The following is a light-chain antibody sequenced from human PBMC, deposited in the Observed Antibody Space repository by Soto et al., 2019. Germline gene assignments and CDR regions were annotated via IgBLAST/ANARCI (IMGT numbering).Light chain of an antibody. CDR3: MQGSHWPRT. Sequence: EVVMTQSPLSLPVTLGQPASISCRSSQSLVNSDGNTYLNWFHQRPGQSPRRLIYKVSNRDSGVPDRFSGSGSGTDFKLRISRVEAEDVGVYYCMQGSHWPRTFGQGTRVEIK. CDR1: QSLVNSDGNTY. V-gene: IGKV2-30*01. CDR2: KVS. J-gene: IGKJ1*01.